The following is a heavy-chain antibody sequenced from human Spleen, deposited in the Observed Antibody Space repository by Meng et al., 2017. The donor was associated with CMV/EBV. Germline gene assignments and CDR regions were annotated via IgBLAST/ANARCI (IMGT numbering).Heavy chain of an antibody. V-gene: IGHV1-3*01. CDR3: ARGSYEGWFDP. CDR2: SNAGNGNT. J-gene: IGHJ5*02. D-gene: IGHD3-16*01. Sequence: ASVKVSCKASGYTFTSYAMHWVRQAPGQRLEWMGWSNAGNGNTNYAQRLQGRVTMTTDTSTSTAYMELRSLRSDDTAVYYCARGSYEGWFDPWGQGTLVTVSS. CDR1: GYTFTSYA.